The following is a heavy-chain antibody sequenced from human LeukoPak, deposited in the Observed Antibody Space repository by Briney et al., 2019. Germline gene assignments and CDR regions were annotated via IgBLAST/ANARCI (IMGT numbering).Heavy chain of an antibody. D-gene: IGHD3-22*01. V-gene: IGHV3-53*01. J-gene: IGHJ4*02. Sequence: GGSLRLSCAASGFTVSSNYMSWVRQAPGKGLEWVSVIYSSGSTYYADSVKGRFTISRDNSKNTLYLQMNSLRAEDTAVYYCARDDDSSGNHPGGFDYWGQGTLVTVSS. CDR1: GFTVSSNY. CDR3: ARDDDSSGNHPGGFDY. CDR2: IYSSGST.